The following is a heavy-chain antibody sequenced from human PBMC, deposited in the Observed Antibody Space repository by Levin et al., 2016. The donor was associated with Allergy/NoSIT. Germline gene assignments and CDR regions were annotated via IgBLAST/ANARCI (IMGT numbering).Heavy chain of an antibody. V-gene: IGHV3-15*01. D-gene: IGHD2-2*01. CDR3: TTAFVVSCTDNCA. J-gene: IGHJ5*02. Sequence: VRQAPGKGLEWVGRIRSNNDGGTTDYAAPVKGRFTISRDDSENTLYLQMNSLKTEDTAVYYCTTAFVVSCTDNCAWGQGTLVTVSS. CDR2: IRSNNDGGTT.